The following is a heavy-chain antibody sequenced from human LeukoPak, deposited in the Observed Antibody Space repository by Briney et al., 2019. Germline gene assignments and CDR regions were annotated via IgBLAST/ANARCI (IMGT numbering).Heavy chain of an antibody. J-gene: IGHJ4*02. CDR3: AKDVAVVVVAADY. V-gene: IGHV3-23*01. Sequence: TGGSLRLSCAASGFTFSSYAMSWVRQAPGKGLEWVSAISGSGGSTYYADSVKGRFTISRDNSKNTLYLQMNSLRAEDTAVYYCAKDVAVVVVAADYWGQGTLVTVSS. CDR2: ISGSGGST. D-gene: IGHD2-15*01. CDR1: GFTFSSYA.